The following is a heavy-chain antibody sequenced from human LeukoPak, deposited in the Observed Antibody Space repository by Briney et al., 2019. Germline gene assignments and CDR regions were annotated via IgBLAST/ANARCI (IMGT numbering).Heavy chain of an antibody. D-gene: IGHD3-16*01. CDR3: ARDTSYYYYMDV. V-gene: IGHV1-46*01. CDR1: GYTFTSYY. Sequence: ASVKVSCKASGYTFTSYYMHWVRQAPGQGLEWMGIINPSGGSTSYAQKFQGRVTMTRDMSTSTVYMELSSLRSGDTAVYYCARDTSYYYYMDVWGKGTTVTVSS. J-gene: IGHJ6*03. CDR2: INPSGGST.